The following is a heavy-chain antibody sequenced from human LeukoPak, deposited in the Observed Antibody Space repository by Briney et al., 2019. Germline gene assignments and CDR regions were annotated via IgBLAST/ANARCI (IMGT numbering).Heavy chain of an antibody. V-gene: IGHV4-34*01. CDR2: INHSGST. Sequence: SETLSLTCAVYGGSFSGYYWSWIRQPPGKGLEWIGEINHSGSTNYNPSLKSRVTISVDTSKNQFSLKLSSVTAADTAVYYCARDGRLAYWGQGTLVTVSS. J-gene: IGHJ4*02. CDR1: GGSFSGYY. CDR3: ARDGRLAY. D-gene: IGHD2-8*01.